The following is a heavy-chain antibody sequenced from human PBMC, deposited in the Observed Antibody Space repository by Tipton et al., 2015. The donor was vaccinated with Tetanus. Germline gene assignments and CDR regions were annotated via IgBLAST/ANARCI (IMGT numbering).Heavy chain of an antibody. CDR2: IYYNGNT. CDR3: SRTAVNWFDP. V-gene: IGHV4-39*01. Sequence: VKPSETLSLTCTVSGGSINSGTFYWDWIRQTPGKGLEWIGNIYYNGNTLQNPSLKSRVTMSLDKSKNRFSPKLRSVTAADTAFYYCSRTAVNWFDPWGPGILVTVSS. D-gene: IGHD2-21*02. J-gene: IGHJ5*02. CDR1: GGSINSGTFY.